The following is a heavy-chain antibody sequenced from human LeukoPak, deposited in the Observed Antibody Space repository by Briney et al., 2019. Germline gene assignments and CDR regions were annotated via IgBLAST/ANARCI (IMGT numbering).Heavy chain of an antibody. CDR2: IRSDGGIK. CDR3: AKDVPAAYFDY. D-gene: IGHD2-2*01. CDR1: GFTFDNYD. V-gene: IGHV3-30*02. Sequence: GGSLRLSCAASGFTFDNYDMHWVRQAPGKGLEWVAFIRSDGGIKYYADSVKGRFTISRDNSKNTLYLQVNSLRAEDTAVYFCAKDVPAAYFDYWGQGTLVTVSS. J-gene: IGHJ4*02.